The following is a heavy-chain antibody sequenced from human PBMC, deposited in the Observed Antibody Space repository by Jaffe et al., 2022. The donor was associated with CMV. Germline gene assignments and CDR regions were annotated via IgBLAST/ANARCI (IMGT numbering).Heavy chain of an antibody. CDR3: ARSGDPSGSYPYYYGMDV. J-gene: IGHJ6*02. V-gene: IGHV1-2*02. Sequence: QVQLVQSGAEVKKPGASVKVSCKASGYTFTGYYMHWVRQAPGQGLEWMGWINPNSGGTNYAQKFQGRVTMTRDTSISTAYMELSRLRSDDTAVYYCARSGDPSGSYPYYYGMDVWGQGTTVTVSS. CDR2: INPNSGGT. CDR1: GYTFTGYY. D-gene: IGHD1-26*01.